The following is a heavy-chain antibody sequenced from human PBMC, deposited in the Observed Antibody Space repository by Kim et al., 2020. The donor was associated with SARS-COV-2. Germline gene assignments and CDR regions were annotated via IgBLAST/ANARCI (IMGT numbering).Heavy chain of an antibody. D-gene: IGHD1-26*01. V-gene: IGHV4-34*01. Sequence: SETLSLTCAVYGGSFSGYYWSWIRQPPGKGLEWIGEINHSGSTNYNPSLKSRVTISVDTSKNQFSLKLSSVTAADTAVYYCARGGSGSYPTPFYYYYYGMDVWGQGTTVTVSS. CDR1: GGSFSGYY. CDR2: INHSGST. J-gene: IGHJ6*02. CDR3: ARGGSGSYPTPFYYYYYGMDV.